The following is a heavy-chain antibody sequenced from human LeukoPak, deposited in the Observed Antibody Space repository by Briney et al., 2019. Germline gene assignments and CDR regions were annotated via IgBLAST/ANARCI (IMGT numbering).Heavy chain of an antibody. V-gene: IGHV5-51*01. CDR1: GYRFASYW. D-gene: IGHD6-19*01. Sequence: GESLKISCKGSGYRFASYWIGWVRPMPGKGLEWMGNIYPGDSDTRYSPPFQGQVTISADKSINTAYLQWSSLKASDSAMYYCARRLAVAGRGYYGMDVWGQGTTVTVSS. J-gene: IGHJ6*02. CDR3: ARRLAVAGRGYYGMDV. CDR2: IYPGDSDT.